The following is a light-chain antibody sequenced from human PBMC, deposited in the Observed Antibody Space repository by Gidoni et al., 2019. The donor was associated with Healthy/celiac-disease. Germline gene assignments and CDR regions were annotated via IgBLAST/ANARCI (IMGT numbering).Light chain of an antibody. CDR2: LGS. Sequence: IVMTQSPLPLPVPPGEPASISCRSSQSLLHSNGYNYLDWYLQKPGQSPQLLIYLGSNRASGVPDRCSGSGSGTEFTLKISRGEAEDVGVYYCMQALQTPNTFGQGTRLEIK. CDR1: QSLLHSNGYNY. V-gene: IGKV2-28*01. J-gene: IGKJ5*01. CDR3: MQALQTPNT.